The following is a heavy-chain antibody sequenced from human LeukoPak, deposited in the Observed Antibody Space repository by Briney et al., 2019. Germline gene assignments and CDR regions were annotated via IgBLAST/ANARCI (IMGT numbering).Heavy chain of an antibody. D-gene: IGHD5-24*01. J-gene: IGHJ4*02. CDR3: ARVNTVMATFDY. Sequence: SGTLSLTCAVSGSASSSRYYGAWIRQPPGKGLEWIASISHSGSTYYNPSLKSRVTISVDMSQNQHSLRLNSVTVADTGVYFCARVNTVMATFDYWGQGTPVTVSS. V-gene: IGHV4-38-2*01. CDR2: ISHSGST. CDR1: GSASSSRYY.